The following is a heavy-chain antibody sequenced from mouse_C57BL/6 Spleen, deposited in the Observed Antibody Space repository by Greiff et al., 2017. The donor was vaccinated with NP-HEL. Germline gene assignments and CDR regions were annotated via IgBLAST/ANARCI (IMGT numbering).Heavy chain of an antibody. D-gene: IGHD2-4*01. Sequence: VQLKQSGPELVKPGASVKIPCKASGYTFTDYNMDWVKQSHGKSLEWIGDINPNNGGTIYNQKFKGKATLTVDKSSSTAYMELRSLTSEDTAVYYCARGDYYYDESHYYAMDYWGQGTSVTVSS. CDR1: GYTFTDYN. J-gene: IGHJ4*01. V-gene: IGHV1-18*01. CDR2: INPNNGGT. CDR3: ARGDYYYDESHYYAMDY.